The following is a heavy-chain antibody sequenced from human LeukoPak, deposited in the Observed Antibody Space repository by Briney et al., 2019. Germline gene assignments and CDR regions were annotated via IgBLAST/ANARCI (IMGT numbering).Heavy chain of an antibody. CDR1: GGTFSSYA. CDR2: IIPIFGTA. D-gene: IGHD3-9*01. CDR3: AFDNPSDFYYYYMDV. J-gene: IGHJ6*03. Sequence: SVKVSCKASGGTFSSYAISWVRQAPGQGLEWMGGIIPIFGTANYAQKFQGRVTITTDESTSTAYMELRSLRSEDTAVYYSAFDNPSDFYYYYMDVWGKGTTVTVSS. V-gene: IGHV1-69*05.